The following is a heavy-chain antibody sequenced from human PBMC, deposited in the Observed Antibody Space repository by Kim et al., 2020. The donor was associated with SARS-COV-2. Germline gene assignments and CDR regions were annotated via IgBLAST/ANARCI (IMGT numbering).Heavy chain of an antibody. CDR2: ISSSSSYI. Sequence: GGSLRLSCAASGFTFSSYSMNWVRQAPGKGLEWVSSISSSSSYIYYADSVKGRFTISRDNAKNSLYLQMNSLRAEDTAVYYCARDVPRTGIAAAPHDYWGQGTLVTVSS. V-gene: IGHV3-21*01. CDR3: ARDVPRTGIAAAPHDY. J-gene: IGHJ4*02. CDR1: GFTFSSYS. D-gene: IGHD6-13*01.